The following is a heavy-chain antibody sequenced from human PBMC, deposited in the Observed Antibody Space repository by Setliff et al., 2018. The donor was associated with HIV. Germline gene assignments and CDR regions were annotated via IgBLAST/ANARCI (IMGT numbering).Heavy chain of an antibody. D-gene: IGHD3-3*01. Sequence: SETLSLTCTLYGASFSGYFWSWIRQPPGKGLEWIGEINHAGSTNFNPSLKGRVTISVDMSKRQFSLHLTSVTAADTVVYYCATLSGPVDHWGQGTLVTVSS. V-gene: IGHV4-34*01. CDR1: GASFSGYF. CDR3: ATLSGPVDH. J-gene: IGHJ4*02. CDR2: INHAGST.